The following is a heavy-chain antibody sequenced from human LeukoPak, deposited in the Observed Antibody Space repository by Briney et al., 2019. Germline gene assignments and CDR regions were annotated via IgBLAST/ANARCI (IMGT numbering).Heavy chain of an antibody. V-gene: IGHV3-48*04. D-gene: IGHD3-10*02. CDR3: AELGITMIGGV. J-gene: IGHJ6*04. CDR1: AFTFSSYT. Sequence: GGSLRLSCAASAFTFSSYTMSWVRQAPGKGLEWVSYISSSSSTIYYADSVKGRFTISRDNAKNSLYLQMNSLRAEDTAVYYCAELGITMIGGVWGKGTTVTISS. CDR2: ISSSSSTI.